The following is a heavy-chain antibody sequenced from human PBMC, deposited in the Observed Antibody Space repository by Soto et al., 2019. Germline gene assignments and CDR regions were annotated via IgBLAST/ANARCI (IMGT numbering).Heavy chain of an antibody. D-gene: IGHD4-17*01. CDR3: ARDSYGDYSIDY. J-gene: IGHJ4*02. CDR1: GGSISSSNW. V-gene: IGHV4-4*02. CDR2: IYHSGST. Sequence: SETLSLTCAVSGGSISSSNWWSWVHQPPGKGLEWIGEIYHSGSTNYNPSLKSRVTISVDKSKNQFSLKLSSVTAADTAVYYCARDSYGDYSIDYWGQGTLVTVSS.